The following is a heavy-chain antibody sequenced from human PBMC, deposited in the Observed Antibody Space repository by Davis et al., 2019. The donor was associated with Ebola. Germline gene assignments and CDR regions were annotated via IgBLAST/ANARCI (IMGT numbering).Heavy chain of an antibody. V-gene: IGHV3-21*01. CDR3: ARAYGYYYYGMDV. J-gene: IGHJ6*04. Sequence: PGGSLRLSCAASGFTFSSYAMSWVRQAPGKGLEWVSSISSSSNYIYYADSVRGRFTISRDNAKNSLYLQMNSLRAEDTAVYYCARAYGYYYYGMDVWGKGTTVTVSS. CDR2: ISSSSNYI. CDR1: GFTFSSYA. D-gene: IGHD4-17*01.